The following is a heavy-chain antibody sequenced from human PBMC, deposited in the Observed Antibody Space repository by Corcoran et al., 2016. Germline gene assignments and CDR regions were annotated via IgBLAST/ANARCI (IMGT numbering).Heavy chain of an antibody. D-gene: IGHD6-19*01. V-gene: IGHV5-51*01. CDR2: IYPGDSDT. J-gene: IGHJ3*01. CDR3: TRRGVAGTFGAFDL. CDR1: GYSFASYW. Sequence: EVQLVQSGAEVKEPGESLKISCKGSGYSFASYWIGWVRQMPGKGLELMGIIYPGDSDTRYSPSFRGQVTISADKSISTAFLQWSSLKASDTAMYYCTRRGVAGTFGAFDLWGQGTIVTVSS.